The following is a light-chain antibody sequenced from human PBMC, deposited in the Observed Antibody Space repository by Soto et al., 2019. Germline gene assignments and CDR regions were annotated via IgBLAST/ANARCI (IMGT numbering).Light chain of an antibody. CDR3: AAWDGSLNEYV. Sequence: QAVLTQPPSASGTPGQRVTISCSGSSSNIGSNIVNWYQQVPGMAPKLLIHSTNQRPSGVPDRFSGSKSGTSASLAISGLQSEDEADYFCAAWDGSLNEYVFATGTQLTVL. V-gene: IGLV1-44*01. CDR2: STN. J-gene: IGLJ1*01. CDR1: SSNIGSNI.